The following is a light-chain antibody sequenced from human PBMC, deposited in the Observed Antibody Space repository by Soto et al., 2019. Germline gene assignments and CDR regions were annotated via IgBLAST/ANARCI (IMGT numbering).Light chain of an antibody. CDR2: GAS. CDR3: QQYGSSPYN. J-gene: IGKJ2*01. CDR1: QSVSSSY. Sequence: EIVLTQSPGTLSLSPGERATLSCRASQSVSSSYLAWYQQKTVQAPRLIIYGASSRDTGIPDRFSGSGSGTDCTLTISRLEPEDFAVYYCQQYGSSPYNFGQGNKLEIK. V-gene: IGKV3-20*01.